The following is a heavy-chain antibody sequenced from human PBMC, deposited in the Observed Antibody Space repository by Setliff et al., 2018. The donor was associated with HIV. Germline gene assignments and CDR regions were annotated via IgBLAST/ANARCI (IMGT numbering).Heavy chain of an antibody. CDR2: ISSSSSYI. CDR3: ARSESSGYSLPYTRFDA. V-gene: IGHV3-21*01. J-gene: IGHJ5*02. D-gene: IGHD3-22*01. CDR1: GFTFSSYS. Sequence: GGSLRLSCAASGFTFSSYSMNWVRQAPGKGLEWVSSISSSSSYIYYADSVKGRFTISRDNAKNSLDLQMNSLRAEDTAVYFCARSESSGYSLPYTRFDAWGQGALVTVSS.